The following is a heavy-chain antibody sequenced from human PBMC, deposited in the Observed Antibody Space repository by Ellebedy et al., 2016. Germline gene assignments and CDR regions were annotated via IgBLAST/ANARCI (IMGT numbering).Heavy chain of an antibody. Sequence: GESLKISCKGSGYSFTSYWIGWVRQMPGKGLEWMGIIYPGDSDTRYSPSFQGQVTISADKSISTAYLQWSSLKASDTAMYYCARRRLVGQDCTNGVCYLPYDAFDIWGQGTMVTVSS. CDR2: IYPGDSDT. CDR1: GYSFTSYW. CDR3: ARRRLVGQDCTNGVCYLPYDAFDI. V-gene: IGHV5-51*01. D-gene: IGHD2-8*01. J-gene: IGHJ3*02.